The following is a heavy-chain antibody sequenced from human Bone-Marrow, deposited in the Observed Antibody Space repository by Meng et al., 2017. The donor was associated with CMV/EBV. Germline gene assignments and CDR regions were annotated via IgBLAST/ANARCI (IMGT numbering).Heavy chain of an antibody. CDR1: GYTFTSYD. V-gene: IGHV1-8*03. D-gene: IGHD3-3*01. CDR2: MNPNSGNT. Sequence: ASVKVSCKASGYTFTSYDINWVRQATGQGLEWMGWMNPNSGNTGYAQKFQGRVTITRNTSISTAYMELSSLRSEDTAVYYCARQGPTYYDFWSGYTGAFDIWGQGTMVTVSS. CDR3: ARQGPTYYDFWSGYTGAFDI. J-gene: IGHJ3*02.